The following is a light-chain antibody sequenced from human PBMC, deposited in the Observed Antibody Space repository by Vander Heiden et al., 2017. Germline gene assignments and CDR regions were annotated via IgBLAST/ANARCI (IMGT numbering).Light chain of an antibody. CDR3: TSYTSRTTWV. Sequence: QSALTQPDSVSGSPGQSITISCTGTSSDVGGYNYVSWYQQHPGKAPKVMIYDVSNRPSGVSNRFSGSKSSNTASLTISGLQAEDEADYYCTSYTSRTTWVFGGGTKLTVL. CDR2: DVS. V-gene: IGLV2-14*03. CDR1: SSDVGGYNY. J-gene: IGLJ2*01.